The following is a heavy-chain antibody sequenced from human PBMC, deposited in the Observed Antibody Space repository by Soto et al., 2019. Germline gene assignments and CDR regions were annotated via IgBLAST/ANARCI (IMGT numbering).Heavy chain of an antibody. V-gene: IGHV1-18*04. Sequence: QVQLVQSGSELRKPGASVKVSCKASGYTFTSNSITWVRQAPGQGLEWMGWISTSSGNTKFAQKFQGRVTLTTDTSTSTAYMELTSLPSDDTAVYYCARGGGYAVDYWGQGTLVTVST. D-gene: IGHD5-12*01. CDR2: ISTSSGNT. CDR3: ARGGGYAVDY. CDR1: GYTFTSNS. J-gene: IGHJ4*02.